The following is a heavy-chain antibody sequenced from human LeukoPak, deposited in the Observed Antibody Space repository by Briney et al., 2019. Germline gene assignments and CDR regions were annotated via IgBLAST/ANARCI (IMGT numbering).Heavy chain of an antibody. D-gene: IGHD4/OR15-4a*01. V-gene: IGHV4-59*01. J-gene: IGHJ3*02. Sequence: SETLSLTCTVSGGSISSYYWSWIGQPPGKGLERIWYIYYSGSTNYNPSLKSRVTISVDTSKNQFSLRLSSVTAADTAVYYCARHETAKLDAFDIWGQGTMVTVSS. CDR1: GGSISSYY. CDR2: IYYSGST. CDR3: ARHETAKLDAFDI.